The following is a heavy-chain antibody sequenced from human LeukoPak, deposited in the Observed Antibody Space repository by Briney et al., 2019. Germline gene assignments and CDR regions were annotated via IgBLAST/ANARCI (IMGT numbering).Heavy chain of an antibody. CDR3: ARDLVGTTKHYYYGMDV. CDR2: IWYDGSNK. V-gene: IGHV3-33*01. Sequence: GGSLRLSCAASGFTFSSYGMHWVRQAPGKGLEWVAVIWYDGSNKYYADSVKGRFTISRDNSKNTLYLQMNSLRAEDTAVYYCARDLVGTTKHYYYGMDVWGKGTTVTVPS. CDR1: GFTFSSYG. D-gene: IGHD1-1*01. J-gene: IGHJ6*04.